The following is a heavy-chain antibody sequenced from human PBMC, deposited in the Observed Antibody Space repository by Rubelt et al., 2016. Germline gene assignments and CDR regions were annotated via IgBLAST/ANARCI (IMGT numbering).Heavy chain of an antibody. CDR3: AKDREGDFWSGYYYY. D-gene: IGHD3-3*01. V-gene: IGHV3-7*03. Sequence: GLEWVANIKQDGSEKYYVDSVKGRFTISRDNAKNSLYLQMNSLRAEDTAVYYCAKDREGDFWSGYYYYWGQGTLVTVSS. J-gene: IGHJ4*02. CDR2: IKQDGSEK.